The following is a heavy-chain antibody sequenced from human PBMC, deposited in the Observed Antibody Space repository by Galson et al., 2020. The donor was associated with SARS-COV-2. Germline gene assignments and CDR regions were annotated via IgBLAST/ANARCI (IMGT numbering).Heavy chain of an antibody. Sequence: GESLKISCQGSGYSLTNSWITWVRQMPGKGLEWIGRIDLSDSQTNYGPSFRGHVTISFDKSITTAYLQWSSLKASDTAIYYCARRMIGSYEVDDIWGQGTMVTVSS. V-gene: IGHV5-10-1*01. J-gene: IGHJ3*02. D-gene: IGHD1-26*01. CDR1: GYSLTNSW. CDR3: ARRMIGSYEVDDI. CDR2: IDLSDSQT.